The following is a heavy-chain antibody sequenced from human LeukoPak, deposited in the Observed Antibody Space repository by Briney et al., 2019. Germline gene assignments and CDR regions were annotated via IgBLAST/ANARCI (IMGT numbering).Heavy chain of an antibody. CDR2: IYSGGST. J-gene: IGHJ2*01. Sequence: GGSLRLSCAASGFSVSSNYMSWVRQAPGKGLEWVSVIYSGGSTYYADSVKGRFTISRDNSKNTLYLQMNSLRAEDTAVYYCARDRGKYCSSTRCYNWYFALWGRGTLVTVSS. V-gene: IGHV3-53*01. CDR3: ARDRGKYCSSTRCYNWYFAL. D-gene: IGHD2-2*02. CDR1: GFSVSSNY.